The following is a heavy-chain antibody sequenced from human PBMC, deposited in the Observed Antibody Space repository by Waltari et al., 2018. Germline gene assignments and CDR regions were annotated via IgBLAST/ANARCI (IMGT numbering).Heavy chain of an antibody. Sequence: QVQLQESGPGLVKPSETLSLTCTVPGGSISSYYWSWIRQPPGKGLEWIGYIDYSGSTNYNPSLKSRVTISVDTSKNQFSLKLSSVTAADTAVYYCARVDSSSSLVFDYWGQGTLVTVSS. V-gene: IGHV4-59*01. CDR2: IDYSGST. CDR3: ARVDSSSSLVFDY. J-gene: IGHJ4*02. CDR1: GGSISSYY. D-gene: IGHD6-6*01.